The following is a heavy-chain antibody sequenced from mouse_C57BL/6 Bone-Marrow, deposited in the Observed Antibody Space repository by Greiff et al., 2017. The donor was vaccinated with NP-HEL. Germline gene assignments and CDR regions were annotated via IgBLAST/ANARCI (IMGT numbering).Heavy chain of an antibody. Sequence: VQLQQSGPELVKPGASVKIPCKASGYTFTDYNMEWVKQSHGKSLEWIGDINPNNGGTIYNQKFKGKATLTVDKSSSTAYMELRSLTSEDTAVYYCARTVRSSPWYFDVWGTGTTVTVSS. D-gene: IGHD1-1*01. CDR1: GYTFTDYN. V-gene: IGHV1-18*01. CDR3: ARTVRSSPWYFDV. J-gene: IGHJ1*03. CDR2: INPNNGGT.